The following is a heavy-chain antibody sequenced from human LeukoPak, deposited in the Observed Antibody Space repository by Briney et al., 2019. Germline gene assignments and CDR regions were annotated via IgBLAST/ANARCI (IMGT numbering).Heavy chain of an antibody. V-gene: IGHV4-59*01. CDR3: AKDYDFWSGYPYYFDY. CDR1: GGSISSYY. CDR2: IYYSGTT. D-gene: IGHD3-3*01. Sequence: SETLSLTCTVSGGSISSYYWSWIRQPPGKGLEWIGYIYYSGTTNYNPSLQSRVTISVDTSKNQFSLTLSSVTAADTAVYYCAKDYDFWSGYPYYFDYWDQGTLVTVSS. J-gene: IGHJ4*02.